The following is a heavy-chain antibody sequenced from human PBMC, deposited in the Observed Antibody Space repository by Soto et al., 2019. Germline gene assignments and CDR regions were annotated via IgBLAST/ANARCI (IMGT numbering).Heavy chain of an antibody. CDR2: IHYSGTT. Sequence: SETLSLTCTVSGTSISSYYWSWIRQPPGKGLEWIANIHYSGTTNYNPSLASRVTLSVDTSKNQFSLKMTSVTAADRAMYFCARYNSYAIDYWGRGTMVTV. J-gene: IGHJ4*02. CDR3: ARYNSYAIDY. CDR1: GTSISSYY. D-gene: IGHD2-8*01. V-gene: IGHV4-59*01.